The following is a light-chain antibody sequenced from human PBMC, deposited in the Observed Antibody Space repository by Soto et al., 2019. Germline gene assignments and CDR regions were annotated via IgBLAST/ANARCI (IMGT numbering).Light chain of an antibody. CDR1: QRVSSY. Sequence: EIGLTQSPATLSLSPGKRATLSCRASQRVSSYLAWYQQKLGQAPRLLIYDASHRATGVPARLSGSGSVTDVALTISSVEPEDCAVYFCHQRRSWPLTFGGGTSVGIK. V-gene: IGKV3-11*01. CDR2: DAS. J-gene: IGKJ4*01. CDR3: HQRRSWPLT.